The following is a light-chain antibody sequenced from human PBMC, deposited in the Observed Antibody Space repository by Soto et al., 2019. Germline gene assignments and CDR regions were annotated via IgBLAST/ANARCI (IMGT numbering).Light chain of an antibody. Sequence: IQMTQSPSSLSASVGDRVTITCRASQSISNYLNWYQQKPGKAPKLLIYAASSLQSGVPSRFSGSGSGTDFTLTISCLQSEDFATYYCQQYYSYPITFGQGARLAIK. CDR3: QQYYSYPIT. CDR1: QSISNY. V-gene: IGKV1-39*01. CDR2: AAS. J-gene: IGKJ5*01.